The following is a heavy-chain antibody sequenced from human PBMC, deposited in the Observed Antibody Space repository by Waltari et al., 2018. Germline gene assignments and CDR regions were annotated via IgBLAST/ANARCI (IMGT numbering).Heavy chain of an antibody. V-gene: IGHV1-24*01. D-gene: IGHD6-13*01. J-gene: IGHJ5*02. CDR1: GYTLTDLS. CDR3: ATGGYSSSWYGGLYNWFDP. CDR2: FDPEDGET. Sequence: QVQLVQSGAEVKKPGASVKVSCKVSGYTLTDLSMHWVRQAPGKGLEWMGGFDPEDGETIYAQKFQGRVTMTEDTSTDTAYMELSSLRSEDTAVYYCATGGYSSSWYGGLYNWFDPWGQGTLVTVSS.